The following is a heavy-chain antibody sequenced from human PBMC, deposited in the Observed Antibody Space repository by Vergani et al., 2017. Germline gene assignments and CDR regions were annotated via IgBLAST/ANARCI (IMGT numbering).Heavy chain of an antibody. J-gene: IGHJ3*02. Sequence: EVQLVESGGGLVQPGGSLRLSCAASGFTFSSYSMNWVRQAPGKGLEWVSSISSSSSYIYYADSVKGRFTISRDNAKNSLYLQMNSLRAEDTAVYYCARVFLEWLLEDAFDIWGQGTMVTVSS. D-gene: IGHD3-3*01. CDR1: GFTFSSYS. CDR3: ARVFLEWLLEDAFDI. CDR2: ISSSSSYI. V-gene: IGHV3-21*01.